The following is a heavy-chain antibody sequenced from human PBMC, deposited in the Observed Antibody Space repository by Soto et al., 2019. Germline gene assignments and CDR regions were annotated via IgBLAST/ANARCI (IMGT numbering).Heavy chain of an antibody. J-gene: IGHJ5*02. Sequence: GGSLRLACAASGFTFSIFAMRWVRPAPGKGLEWVSAISGRGDSTYYADSVTGRFTISRDNSKNTLFLQMSSLRAEDTAIYYCAKAGASCIYNCFDTWGQGTLVTVSS. CDR3: AKAGASCIYNCFDT. CDR2: ISGRGDST. V-gene: IGHV3-23*01. CDR1: GFTFSIFA. D-gene: IGHD1-26*01.